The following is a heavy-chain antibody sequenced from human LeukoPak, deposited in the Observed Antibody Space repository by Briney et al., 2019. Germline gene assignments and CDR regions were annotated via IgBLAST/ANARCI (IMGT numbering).Heavy chain of an antibody. CDR2: IYYSGST. D-gene: IGHD3-22*01. Sequence: SESLSLTCTVSGGSISSSSYYWGRIRQPPGKGLEWIGRIYYSGSTYYNPSLKSRVTISVDSSKNQTSLKLSSVTPADAAMDFCASAVPYYYDSSRNFDYWGQGTLVTVSS. CDR3: ASAVPYYYDSSRNFDY. J-gene: IGHJ4*02. V-gene: IGHV4-39*07. CDR1: GGSISSSSYY.